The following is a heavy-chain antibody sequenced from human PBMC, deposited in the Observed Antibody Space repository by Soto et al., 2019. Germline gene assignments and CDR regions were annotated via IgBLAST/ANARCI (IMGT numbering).Heavy chain of an antibody. CDR3: GRGYCTGSSCPRAHYGLDF. D-gene: IGHD2-2*01. CDR2: TASRAESYNT. CDR1: GFTFSDHF. J-gene: IGHJ6*02. V-gene: IGHV3-72*01. Sequence: EVQLVESGGGLVQPGGSLRLSCAASGFTFSDHFMDWVRQAPGKGLEWVGRTASRAESYNTGYAASVKGRFTISRDDSMNSLYLEMNSLKIEDTAVYYCGRGYCTGSSCPRAHYGLDFWGQGTTVTVSS.